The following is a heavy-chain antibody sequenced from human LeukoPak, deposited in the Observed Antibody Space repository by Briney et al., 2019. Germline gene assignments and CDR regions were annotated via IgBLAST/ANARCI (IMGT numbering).Heavy chain of an antibody. CDR1: GFTFSSYS. J-gene: IGHJ4*02. D-gene: IGHD4-11*01. V-gene: IGHV3-21*01. CDR2: ISSSSSYI. CDR3: ARPIDNNYKRAIDY. Sequence: PGGSLRLSCAASGFTFSSYSMNWVRQAPGKGLEWVSSISSSSSYIYYADSVKGRFTISRDNAKNSLYLQMNSLSVEDTAVYYCARPIDNNYKRAIDYWGQGTLVTVSS.